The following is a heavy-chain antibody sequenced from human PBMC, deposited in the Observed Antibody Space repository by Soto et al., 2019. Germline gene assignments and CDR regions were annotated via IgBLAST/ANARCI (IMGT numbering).Heavy chain of an antibody. CDR3: RGDRSYDTTYYYYGMDV. J-gene: IGHJ6*01. CDR2: INHSGST. Sequence: PSETLSLTCAVYGGSFGGYYWSWIRQPPGKGLEWIGEINHSGSTNYNPSLKSRVTISVDTSKNQFSLKLSSVTAADTAVYYCRGDRSYDTTYYYYGMDVWGQGTTVTVSS. V-gene: IGHV4-34*01. D-gene: IGHD5-12*01. CDR1: GGSFGGYY.